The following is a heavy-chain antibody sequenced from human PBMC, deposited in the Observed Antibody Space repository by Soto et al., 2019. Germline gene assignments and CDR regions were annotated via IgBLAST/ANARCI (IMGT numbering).Heavy chain of an antibody. CDR2: ISAYNGNT. Sequence: GASVKVSCKASGYTFTSYGISWMRQAPGQGLEWMGWISAYNGNTNYAQKLQGRVTMTTDTSTSTAYMELSRLRSDDTAVYYCARARPLRYFDWLSNNYYYGMDVWGQGTTVTVSS. J-gene: IGHJ6*02. V-gene: IGHV1-18*01. CDR3: ARARPLRYFDWLSNNYYYGMDV. D-gene: IGHD3-9*01. CDR1: GYTFTSYG.